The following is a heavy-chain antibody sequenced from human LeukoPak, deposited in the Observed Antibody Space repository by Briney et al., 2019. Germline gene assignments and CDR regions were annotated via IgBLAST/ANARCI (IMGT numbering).Heavy chain of an antibody. J-gene: IGHJ5*02. Sequence: GASVTVSFKASGYTFTIYGISWVRQAPGQGLEWMGWISAYNGNTNYTQKLQGRVTMTTDTSTSTAYMELRSLRSDDTAVYYCARAYSSCWRLRFDPWGQGTLVTVSS. CDR2: ISAYNGNT. CDR3: ARAYSSCWRLRFDP. V-gene: IGHV1-18*01. D-gene: IGHD6-13*01. CDR1: GYTFTIYG.